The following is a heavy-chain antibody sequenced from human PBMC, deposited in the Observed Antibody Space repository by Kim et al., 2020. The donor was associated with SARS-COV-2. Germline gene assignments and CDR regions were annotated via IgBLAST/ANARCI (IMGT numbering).Heavy chain of an antibody. Sequence: SETLSLTCTVSGVSISNYYWSWIRQPAVRGLEWIGRIFISGNPNYNPSLKSRVTMSIDTSGNHFSLQLASLTAADTAIYYCARGPSQGIPLDYWGQGTLVTVSS. CDR2: IFISGNP. D-gene: IGHD6-6*01. V-gene: IGHV4-4*07. J-gene: IGHJ4*02. CDR3: ARGPSQGIPLDY. CDR1: GVSISNYY.